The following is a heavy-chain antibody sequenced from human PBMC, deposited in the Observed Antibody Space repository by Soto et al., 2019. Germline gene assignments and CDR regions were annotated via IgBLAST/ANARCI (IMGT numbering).Heavy chain of an antibody. V-gene: IGHV3-30*18. D-gene: IGHD2-15*01. CDR2: ISYDGSNK. Sequence: QVQLVESGGGVVQPGRSLRLSCAASGFTFSSYGIHWVRQAPGKGLEWVAVISYDGSNKYYADSVKGRFTISRDDSKHTLYLQMNSLRAEDTAVYYCAKQGLPHHNWFDPWGQGTVVTVSS. J-gene: IGHJ5*02. CDR1: GFTFSSYG. CDR3: AKQGLPHHNWFDP.